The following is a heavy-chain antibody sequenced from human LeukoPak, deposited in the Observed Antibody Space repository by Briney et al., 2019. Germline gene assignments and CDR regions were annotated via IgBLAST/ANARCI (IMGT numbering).Heavy chain of an antibody. CDR1: GGSISSYY. V-gene: IGHV4-59*08. Sequence: SETLSLTCTVSGGSISSYYWSWIRQPPGKGLEWIGYIYYSGSTNYNPSLKSRVTISVDTSKNQFSLKLSSVTAADTAVYYCARFYGILPFYYYGMDVWGQGTTVTVSS. D-gene: IGHD3-9*01. CDR3: ARFYGILPFYYYGMDV. J-gene: IGHJ6*02. CDR2: IYYSGST.